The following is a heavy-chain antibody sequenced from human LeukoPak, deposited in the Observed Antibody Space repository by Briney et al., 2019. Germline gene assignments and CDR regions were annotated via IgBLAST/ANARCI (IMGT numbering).Heavy chain of an antibody. D-gene: IGHD6-19*01. CDR1: GYTFTSFG. J-gene: IGHJ4*02. Sequence: GASVKVSCKTSGYTFTSFGLSWVRQAPGQGLEWMGWISTHNGYTIYAQKLQGRVTMTTDTSTSTAYIELRSLRSDDTAVYYCARNYTSGGIDYWGQGTLVIVSS. V-gene: IGHV1-18*01. CDR3: ARNYTSGGIDY. CDR2: ISTHNGYT.